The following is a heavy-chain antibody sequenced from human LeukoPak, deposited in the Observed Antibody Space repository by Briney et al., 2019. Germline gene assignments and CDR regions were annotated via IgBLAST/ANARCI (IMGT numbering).Heavy chain of an antibody. J-gene: IGHJ4*02. CDR3: AARGYCSSTSCYPVDY. D-gene: IGHD2-2*01. V-gene: IGHV1-46*01. CDR1: GYTFTIYY. CDR2: INPSGGST. Sequence: ASVKVSCKAPGYTFTIYYMHWVRRAPGQGLEWMGIINPSGGSTSYAQKFQGRVTMTRDTSTSTVYMELSSLRSEDTAVYYCAARGYCSSTSCYPVDYWGQGTLVTVSS.